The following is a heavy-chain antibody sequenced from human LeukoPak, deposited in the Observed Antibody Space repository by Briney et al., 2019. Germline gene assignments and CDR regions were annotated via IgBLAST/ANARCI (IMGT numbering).Heavy chain of an antibody. Sequence: ASVKVSCKASGYTFTDYYIHWVRQAPGQGLEWMGWIHPNSGGTNYAQKFQGRVTVTRDTSITTAYMELSRLISDDTAVYYCARQAGGSGCCNWFDPWGQGTLVTVSS. CDR2: IHPNSGGT. D-gene: IGHD6-19*01. V-gene: IGHV1-2*02. J-gene: IGHJ5*02. CDR3: ARQAGGSGCCNWFDP. CDR1: GYTFTDYY.